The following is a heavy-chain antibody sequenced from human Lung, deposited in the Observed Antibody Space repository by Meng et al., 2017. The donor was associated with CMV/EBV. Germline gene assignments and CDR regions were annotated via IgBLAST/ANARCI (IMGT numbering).Heavy chain of an antibody. Sequence: GGSLRLXCAASGFTFSSYAMRWVRQAPGKGLEWVSAISGSGGSTYYADSVKGRFTISRDNSKNTLYLQMNSLRAEDTAVYYWSKAVPDVYYYGMDVWGQGXTVTVSS. CDR3: SKAVPDVYYYGMDV. J-gene: IGHJ6*02. CDR1: GFTFSSYA. CDR2: ISGSGGST. V-gene: IGHV3-23*01. D-gene: IGHD2-2*01.